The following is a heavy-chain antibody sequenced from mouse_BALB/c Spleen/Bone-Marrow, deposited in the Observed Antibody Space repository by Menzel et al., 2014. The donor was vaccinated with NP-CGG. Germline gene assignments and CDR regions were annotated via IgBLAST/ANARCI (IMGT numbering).Heavy chain of an antibody. V-gene: IGHV1S56*01. CDR3: AIYYDYSWYFDV. CDR2: IYPGDGST. Sequence: QVQLQQSGPELVKPGASVKMSCKASGYTSTSYYIHWVKQRPGQGLEWIGWIYPGDGSTKYNEKFKGKTTLTADKSSSTAYMLLSSLTSEDSAIYFCAIYYDYSWYFDVWGAGTTVTVSS. D-gene: IGHD2-4*01. CDR1: GYTSTSYY. J-gene: IGHJ1*01.